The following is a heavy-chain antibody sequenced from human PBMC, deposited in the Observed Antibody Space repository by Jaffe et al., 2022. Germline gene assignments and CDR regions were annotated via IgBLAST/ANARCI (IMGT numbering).Heavy chain of an antibody. D-gene: IGHD3-3*01. V-gene: IGHV3-30*18. CDR1: GFTFSSYG. CDR3: AKDRPESFDFWSGYFDY. Sequence: QVQLVESGGGVVQPGTSLRLSCAASGFTFSSYGMHWVRQAPGKGLEWVAVISYDGNDKYYGDPVKGRFTISRDNSKNTLFLQMNSLRVEDTAVYYCAKDRPESFDFWSGYFDYWGQGTLVTVSS. J-gene: IGHJ4*02. CDR2: ISYDGNDK.